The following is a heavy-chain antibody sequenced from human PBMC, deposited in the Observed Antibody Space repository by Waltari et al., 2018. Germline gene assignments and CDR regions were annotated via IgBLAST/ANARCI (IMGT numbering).Heavy chain of an antibody. Sequence: EVQLVQSGVEVKKPGESLRISCKASGYSFTSYWISWVRQVPGKGLEWMGRIGPADSYINYSPSFQGHITISADKSIATAYLQWVSLKASDTAMYYCARTWGQWLNFAASDYWGQGSLVTVSS. CDR2: IGPADSYI. V-gene: IGHV5-10-1*03. D-gene: IGHD6-19*01. CDR3: ARTWGQWLNFAASDY. CDR1: GYSFTSYW. J-gene: IGHJ4*02.